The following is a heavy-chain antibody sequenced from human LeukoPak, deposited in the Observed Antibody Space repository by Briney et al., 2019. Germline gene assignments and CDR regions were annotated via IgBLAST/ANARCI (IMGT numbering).Heavy chain of an antibody. J-gene: IGHJ4*02. V-gene: IGHV3-48*02. CDR2: ISSSSSTI. CDR3: ARAFGLTDY. D-gene: IGHD3/OR15-3a*01. Sequence: GGSLRLSCAASGFTVSSYSMNWVRQAPGKGLEWVSYISSSSSTIYYADSVKGRFTISRDNAKNSLNLQMNSLRDEDTAVYYCARAFGLTDYWGQGTLVTVSS. CDR1: GFTVSSYS.